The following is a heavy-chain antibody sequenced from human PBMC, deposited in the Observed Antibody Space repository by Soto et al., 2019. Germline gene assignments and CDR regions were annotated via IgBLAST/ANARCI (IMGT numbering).Heavy chain of an antibody. CDR2: IGTAGDT. V-gene: IGHV3-13*01. J-gene: IGHJ1*01. CDR1: GLTFSRYD. D-gene: IGHD3-22*01. Sequence: GGSLRLSCAASGLTFSRYDMHWVRQVPGKGLEWVSGIGTAGDTYYLGSVKGRFIISRENAKNSFYLQMNSLRTGDTAVYYCAGGYYESSGYFTFHYWGQGTLVTVSS. CDR3: AGGYYESSGYFTFHY.